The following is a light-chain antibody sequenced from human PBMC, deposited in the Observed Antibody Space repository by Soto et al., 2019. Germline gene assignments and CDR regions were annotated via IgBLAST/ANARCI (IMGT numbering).Light chain of an antibody. Sequence: EMVMTQSPATLSVSPGERATLSCRASQNLSRNLAWYQQQPSQAPRLLIFYASTRATGIPARFSGSGSGTDFTLTISSLQSEDFAVYYCQQYDKWPHTFGQGTKLEIK. V-gene: IGKV3-15*01. CDR3: QQYDKWPHT. J-gene: IGKJ2*01. CDR1: QNLSRN. CDR2: YAS.